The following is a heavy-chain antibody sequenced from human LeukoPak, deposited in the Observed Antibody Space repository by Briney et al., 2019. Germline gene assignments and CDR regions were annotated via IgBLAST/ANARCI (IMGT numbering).Heavy chain of an antibody. J-gene: IGHJ6*03. CDR2: ISISGRTI. CDR3: ARGVPGYCSSTSCYKDYYYMDV. CDR1: GFTFSSYE. Sequence: GGSLRLSCAASGFTFSSYEMNWVGQAPGKGREWVSYISISGRTIYYADPVKGRFTISRDNAKNSLYVQMNSLRAEDTAVYYCARGVPGYCSSTSCYKDYYYMDVWGKGTTVTVSS. V-gene: IGHV3-48*03. D-gene: IGHD2-2*02.